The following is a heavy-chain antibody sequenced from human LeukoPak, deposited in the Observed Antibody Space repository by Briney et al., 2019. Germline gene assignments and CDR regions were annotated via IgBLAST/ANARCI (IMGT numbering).Heavy chain of an antibody. CDR1: GFTFSSYS. V-gene: IGHV3-21*01. CDR2: ISSSSSYI. J-gene: IGHJ4*02. Sequence: GGSLRLSCAASGFTFSSYSMNWVRQAPGKGLEWVSSISSSSSYIYYADSVKGRFTISRDNAKNSLYLQMNSLRAEDTAVYYCARDLYSSGWPLYWGQGTLVTVSS. CDR3: ARDLYSSGWPLY. D-gene: IGHD6-19*01.